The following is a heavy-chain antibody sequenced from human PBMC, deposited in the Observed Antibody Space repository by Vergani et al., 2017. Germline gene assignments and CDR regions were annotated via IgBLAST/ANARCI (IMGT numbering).Heavy chain of an antibody. J-gene: IGHJ4*02. CDR1: GFTFSSYW. CDR3: ARGGGAGAYPGDY. CDR2: IKQDGSEK. Sequence: EVQLVESGGGLVQPGGSLRLSCAASGFTFSSYWMSWVRQAPGKGLEWVANIKQDGSEKYYVDSVKGRFTISRDNAKNSLYLQMNSLRAEDTAVYYCARGGGAGAYPGDYWGQGTLVTVSS. V-gene: IGHV3-7*03. D-gene: IGHD2-15*01.